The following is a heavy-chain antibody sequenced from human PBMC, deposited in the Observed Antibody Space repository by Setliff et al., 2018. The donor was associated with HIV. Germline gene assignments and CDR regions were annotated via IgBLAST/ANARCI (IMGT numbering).Heavy chain of an antibody. V-gene: IGHV4-59*03. Sequence: PSETLSLTCNVSGASISSYYWTWIRQPPGKGLEWIGYISPTGNTNYNPSLKSRVTISTDTSKNQFSLNVRSVTAADTAVYFCAKSSPSIGYISDHWGQGTLVTVSS. J-gene: IGHJ4*02. CDR1: GASISSYY. CDR3: AKSSPSIGYISDH. CDR2: ISPTGNT. D-gene: IGHD5-12*01.